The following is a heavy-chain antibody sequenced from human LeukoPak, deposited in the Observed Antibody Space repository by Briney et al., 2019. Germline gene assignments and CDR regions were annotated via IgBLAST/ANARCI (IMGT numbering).Heavy chain of an antibody. D-gene: IGHD3-22*01. V-gene: IGHV1-46*01. CDR1: GYTFTSYY. CDR3: ARAVEPYYYDSPGGY. Sequence: ASVKVSCKASGYTFTSYYMHWVRQAPGQGLEWMGIINPSGGSTSYAQKFQGRVTMTRDMSTSTVYMELSSLRSEDTAVYYCARAVEPYYYDSPGGYWGQGTLVTVSS. CDR2: INPSGGST. J-gene: IGHJ4*02.